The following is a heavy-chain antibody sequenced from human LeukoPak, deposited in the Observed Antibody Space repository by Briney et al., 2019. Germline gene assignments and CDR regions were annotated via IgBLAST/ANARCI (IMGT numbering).Heavy chain of an antibody. Sequence: GGSLRLSCAASGFTFSSYSMNWVRQAPGKGLEWVSSISSSSSCIYYADSVKGRFTISRDNAKNSLYLQMNSLRAEDTAVYYCARDGITYYYDSSGYYNPLYFDYWGQGTLVTVSS. CDR1: GFTFSSYS. CDR2: ISSSSSCI. J-gene: IGHJ4*02. CDR3: ARDGITYYYDSSGYYNPLYFDY. V-gene: IGHV3-21*01. D-gene: IGHD3-22*01.